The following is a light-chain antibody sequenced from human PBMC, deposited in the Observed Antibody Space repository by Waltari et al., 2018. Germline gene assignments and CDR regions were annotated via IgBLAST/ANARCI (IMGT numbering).Light chain of an antibody. V-gene: IGKV1-39*01. CDR3: QQSYSAPRT. J-gene: IGKJ1*01. CDR2: AAS. Sequence: DIQMTQSPSSLSASVGDRVTITGRASQSISSFLNWYQQKPGKAPKLLIYAASSLQSGVPLRFSGSGSGTDFTLTISSLQPEDFATYYCQQSYSAPRTFGQGTKVEIK. CDR1: QSISSF.